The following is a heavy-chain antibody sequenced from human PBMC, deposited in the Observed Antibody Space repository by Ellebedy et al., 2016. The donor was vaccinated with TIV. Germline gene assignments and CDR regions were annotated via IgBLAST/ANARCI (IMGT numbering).Heavy chain of an antibody. J-gene: IGHJ3*02. D-gene: IGHD2-21*02. CDR2: IIPILGIA. V-gene: IGHV1-69*04. CDR3: ARGVVVVTANPNGAFDI. Sequence: AASVKVSCKASGGTFSSYAISWVRQAPGQGLEWMGRIIPILGIANYAQKFQGRVTITADKSTSTAYMELSSLRSEDTAVYYCARGVVVVTANPNGAFDIWGQGTMVTVSS. CDR1: GGTFSSYA.